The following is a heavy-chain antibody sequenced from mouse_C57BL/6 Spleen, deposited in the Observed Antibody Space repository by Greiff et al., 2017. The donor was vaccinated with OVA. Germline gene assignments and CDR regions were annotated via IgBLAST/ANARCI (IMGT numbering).Heavy chain of an antibody. D-gene: IGHD2-5*01. CDR1: GFTFSSYA. CDR2: ISDGGSYT. V-gene: IGHV5-4*01. Sequence: EVMLVESGGGLVKPGGSLKLSCAASGFTFSSYAMSWVRQTPEKRLEWVATISDGGSYTYYPDNVKGRFTISRDNAKNNLYLQMSHLKSEDTAMYYCARDYSNGWYFDVWGTGTTVTVSS. CDR3: ARDYSNGWYFDV. J-gene: IGHJ1*03.